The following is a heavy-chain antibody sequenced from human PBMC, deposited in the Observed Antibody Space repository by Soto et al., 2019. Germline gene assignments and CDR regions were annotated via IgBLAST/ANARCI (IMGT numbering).Heavy chain of an antibody. D-gene: IGHD1-20*01. CDR2: IYTGNP. CDR3: ATYNYNAFFDS. V-gene: IGHV4-59*02. Sequence: LSLTCTISGGSGNNYHCIWIRQPPGKGLEWIAYIYTGNPHYNPSLNNRVTISVDASENQFSLNLISVTASDTAVYYCATYNYNAFFDSWGQGTLVTVSS. J-gene: IGHJ4*02. CDR1: GGSGNNYH.